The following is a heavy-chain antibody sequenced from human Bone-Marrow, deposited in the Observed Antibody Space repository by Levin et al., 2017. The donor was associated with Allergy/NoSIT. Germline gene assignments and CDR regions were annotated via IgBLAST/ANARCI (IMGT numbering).Heavy chain of an antibody. CDR3: AGYDTSAYHSPFDY. CDR1: GFIFRNYA. CDR2: ISGSGGNT. D-gene: IGHD3-22*01. Sequence: GGSLRLACAASGFIFRNYAMNWVRQAPGKGLEWVSQISGSGGNTHYADSVKGRFTISRDNSKNTLYLQMNSLRVEDTAVYYCAGYDTSAYHSPFDYWGQGTLVTVSS. J-gene: IGHJ4*02. V-gene: IGHV3-23*01.